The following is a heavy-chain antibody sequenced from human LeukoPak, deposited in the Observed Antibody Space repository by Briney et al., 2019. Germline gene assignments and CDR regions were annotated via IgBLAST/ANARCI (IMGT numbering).Heavy chain of an antibody. CDR2: INTDGSST. D-gene: IGHD1-26*01. J-gene: IGHJ4*02. V-gene: IGHV3-74*01. Sequence: GGSLRLSCAASGFTFSTYWMHWVRQAPGKGLVWVSRINTDGSSTTYADSVKGRFTISRDNSKNTLYLQMNSLRAEDTAVYYCAKGGNYYRYFDYWGQGTLVTVSS. CDR3: AKGGNYYRYFDY. CDR1: GFTFSTYW.